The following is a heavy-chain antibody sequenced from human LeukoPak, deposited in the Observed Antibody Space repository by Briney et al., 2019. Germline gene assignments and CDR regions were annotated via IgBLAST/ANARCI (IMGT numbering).Heavy chain of an antibody. D-gene: IGHD1-26*01. V-gene: IGHV3-23*01. CDR2: ISGSGGST. CDR1: GFTFSSYA. J-gene: IGHJ4*02. CDR3: AKDYSGSYYYFDY. Sequence: PGGSLRLSCAASGFTFSSYAMSWVRQAPGKGQEWVSAISGSGGSTYYADSVKGRFTISRDNSKNTLYLQMSSLRAEDTAVYYCAKDYSGSYYYFDYWGQGTLVTVSS.